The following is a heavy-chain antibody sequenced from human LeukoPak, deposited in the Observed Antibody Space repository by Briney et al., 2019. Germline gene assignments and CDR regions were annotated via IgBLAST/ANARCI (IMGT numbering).Heavy chain of an antibody. D-gene: IGHD3-9*01. Sequence: SETLSLTCTVSGGSISSSSYYWGWIRQPPGKGLEWIGSIYYSGSTYYNPSLKSRLTISVDTSKNQFSLKLSSVTAADTGVYYCATSYDILTGDDYWGQGTLVTVSS. V-gene: IGHV4-39*07. CDR3: ATSYDILTGDDY. J-gene: IGHJ4*02. CDR1: GGSISSSSYY. CDR2: IYYSGST.